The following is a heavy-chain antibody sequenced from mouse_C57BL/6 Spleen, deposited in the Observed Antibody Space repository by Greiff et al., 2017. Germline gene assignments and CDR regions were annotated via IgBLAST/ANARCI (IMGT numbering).Heavy chain of an antibody. Sequence: EVQLQQSGPELVKPGASVKMSCKASGYTFTDYNMHWVKQSHGKSLEWIGYINPNNGGTSYNQKFKGKATLTVNKSSSTAYMELRSLTSEDSAVYYCARALITTVVATHWYFDVWGTGTTVTVSS. CDR1: GYTFTDYN. CDR3: ARALITTVVATHWYFDV. CDR2: INPNNGGT. V-gene: IGHV1-22*01. J-gene: IGHJ1*03. D-gene: IGHD1-1*01.